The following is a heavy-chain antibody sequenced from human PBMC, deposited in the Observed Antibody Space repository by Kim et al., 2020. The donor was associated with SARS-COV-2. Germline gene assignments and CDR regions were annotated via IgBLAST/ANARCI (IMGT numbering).Heavy chain of an antibody. D-gene: IGHD5-12*01. Sequence: GGSLRLSCAASGFTFSSYSMNWVRQAPGKGLEWVSSISSSSSYIYYADSVKGRFTISRDNAKNSLYLQMNSLRAEDTAVYYCARGWGDSGYDFFDYWGQGTLVTVSS. CDR1: GFTFSSYS. V-gene: IGHV3-21*01. J-gene: IGHJ4*02. CDR3: ARGWGDSGYDFFDY. CDR2: ISSSSSYI.